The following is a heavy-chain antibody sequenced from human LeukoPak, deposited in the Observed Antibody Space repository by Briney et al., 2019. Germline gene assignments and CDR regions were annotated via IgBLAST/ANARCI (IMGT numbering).Heavy chain of an antibody. CDR3: ARVPRRGERFDP. J-gene: IGHJ5*02. CDR2: IYYSGST. Sequence: SETLSLTCTVSGGSISSYYWSWIRQPPGKGLEWIGYIYYSGSTNYNPSLKSRVTISVDTSKNQFSLKLSSVTAADTAVYYCARVPRRGERFDPWGQGTLVTVSS. V-gene: IGHV4-59*01. D-gene: IGHD3-10*01. CDR1: GGSISSYY.